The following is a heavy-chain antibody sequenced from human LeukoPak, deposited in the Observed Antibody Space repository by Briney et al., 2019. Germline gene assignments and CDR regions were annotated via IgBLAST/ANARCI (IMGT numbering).Heavy chain of an antibody. D-gene: IGHD3-9*01. V-gene: IGHV3-49*04. J-gene: IGHJ4*02. CDR2: IRSKAYGGTT. Sequence: GGSLRLSCTASGFTFGDYAMSWVRQAPGKGLEWVGFIRSKAYGGTTEYAASVKGRFTISREDSKSIAYLQMNSLKTEDTAVYYCTRGGYDILTGYYCDYWGQGTLVTVSS. CDR3: TRGGYDILTGYYCDY. CDR1: GFTFGDYA.